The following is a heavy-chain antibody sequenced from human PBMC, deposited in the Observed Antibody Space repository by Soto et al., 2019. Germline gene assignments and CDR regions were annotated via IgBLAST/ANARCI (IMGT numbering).Heavy chain of an antibody. J-gene: IGHJ6*02. Sequence: GESLKISCKGSGYSFTSYWIGWVRQMPGKGLEWMGIIYPGDSDTRYSPSFQGQVTISADKSISTAYLQWSSLEASDTAMYYCARHLVPAAKHYYYYYGMDVWGQGTTVIVSS. CDR1: GYSFTSYW. CDR2: IYPGDSDT. D-gene: IGHD2-2*01. CDR3: ARHLVPAAKHYYYYYGMDV. V-gene: IGHV5-51*01.